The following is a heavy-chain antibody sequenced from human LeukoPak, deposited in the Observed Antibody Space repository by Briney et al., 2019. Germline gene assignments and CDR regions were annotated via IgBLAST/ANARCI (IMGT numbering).Heavy chain of an antibody. CDR2: IWYDGSNK. V-gene: IGHV3-33*06. CDR1: GFTFSSYG. CDR3: AKEKSGYVWGSYRTEEGAFDI. Sequence: PGRSLRLSCAASGFTFSSYGLHWVRQAPGKGLEWVAVIWYDGSNKYYADSVKGRFTISRDNSKNTLYLQMNSLRAEDTAVCYCAKEKSGYVWGSYRTEEGAFDIWGQGTMVTVSS. J-gene: IGHJ3*02. D-gene: IGHD3-16*02.